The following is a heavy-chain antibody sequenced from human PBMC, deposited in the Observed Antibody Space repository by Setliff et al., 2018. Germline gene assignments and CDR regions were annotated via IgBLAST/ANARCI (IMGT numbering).Heavy chain of an antibody. CDR2: VNAGNGDT. D-gene: IGHD1-26*01. CDR3: ARGVGAMGDY. Sequence: ASVKVSCKASGYTFTNYAIHWVRQAPGQRLEWMGWVNAGNGDTKYSQDFQGRVTITRDTSASTAYMDLSSLRSDDTAVYYCARGVGAMGDYWGQGTLVTVS. CDR1: GYTFTNYA. V-gene: IGHV1-3*01. J-gene: IGHJ4*02.